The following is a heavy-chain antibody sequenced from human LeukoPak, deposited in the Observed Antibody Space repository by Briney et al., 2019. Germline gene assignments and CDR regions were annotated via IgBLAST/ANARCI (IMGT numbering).Heavy chain of an antibody. CDR1: GYTSTSYY. J-gene: IGHJ4*02. CDR2: INPSGGST. CDR3: ASLPIMITIGGVIVRDY. Sequence: ASVKVSCQASGYTSTSYYMHWVRQAPGQGLEWMGIINPSGGSTSYAQKFQGRVTMTRDTSTSTVYMELSSLRSEDTAVYYCASLPIMITIGGVIVRDYWGQGTLVTVSS. D-gene: IGHD3-16*02. V-gene: IGHV1-46*01.